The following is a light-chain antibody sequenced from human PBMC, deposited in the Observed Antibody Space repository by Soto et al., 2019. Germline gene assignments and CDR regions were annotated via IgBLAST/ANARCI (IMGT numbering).Light chain of an antibody. CDR1: QSVSSSY. V-gene: IGKV3D-20*02. CDR3: QQRSNWPLT. Sequence: EIVMTQSPATLSVSPGEIATLSCIASQSVSSSYLAWYQQKPGQAPRLLIYDASNRATGIPARFSGSGSGTDFTLTISSLEPEDFAVYYCQQRSNWPLTFGQGTRLEIK. J-gene: IGKJ5*01. CDR2: DAS.